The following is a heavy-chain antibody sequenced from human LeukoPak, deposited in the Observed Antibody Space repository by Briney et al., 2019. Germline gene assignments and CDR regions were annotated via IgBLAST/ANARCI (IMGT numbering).Heavy chain of an antibody. V-gene: IGHV3-11*04. J-gene: IGHJ4*02. D-gene: IGHD3-16*01. Sequence: GGSLRLSCAVSGFTFSDTYMTWIRQAPGKGLESLSYISPSGTDIFYADSVKGRFTISRDNAKNSLYLQMNSLRAEDTAVYYCARDPGGPWGQGTLVTVSS. CDR1: GFTFSDTY. CDR3: ARDPGGP. CDR2: ISPSGTDI.